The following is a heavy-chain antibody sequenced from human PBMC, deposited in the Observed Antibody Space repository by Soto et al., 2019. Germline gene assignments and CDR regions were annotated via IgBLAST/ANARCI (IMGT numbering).Heavy chain of an antibody. CDR2: INPSGGSK. CDR3: ARVGGPEGDDYYDSSGYPAGY. Sequence: QVQLVQSGAEVKKPGASVKVSCKASGYTFTSYYMHWVRQAPGQGLEWMGIINPSGGSKSYAQKFQGRVTMTRDTSTSTVYMELSSRRSEDTAVYYCARVGGPEGDDYYDSSGYPAGYWGQGTLVTVSS. CDR1: GYTFTSYY. D-gene: IGHD3-22*01. V-gene: IGHV1-46*01. J-gene: IGHJ4*02.